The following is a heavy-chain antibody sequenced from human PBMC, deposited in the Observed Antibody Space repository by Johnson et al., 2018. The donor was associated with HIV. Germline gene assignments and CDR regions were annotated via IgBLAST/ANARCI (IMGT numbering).Heavy chain of an antibody. CDR2: ISYDGSNK. D-gene: IGHD7-27*01. CDR1: GFTFSSYT. Sequence: QVQLVEYGGGLVQPGGSLRLSCAASGFTFSSYTMHWVRQAPGKGLEWVAVISYDGSNKYYADSVKGRLTISRDNSKNTLYLQMNSLRAEDTAAHYWARSWGNDAFDIWGQGTMVTVSS. J-gene: IGHJ3*02. CDR3: ARSWGNDAFDI. V-gene: IGHV3-30*04.